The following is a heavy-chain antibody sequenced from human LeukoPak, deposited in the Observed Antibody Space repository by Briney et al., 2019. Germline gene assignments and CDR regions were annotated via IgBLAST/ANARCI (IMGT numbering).Heavy chain of an antibody. CDR3: AKDVQHGYSYAVRGFDY. CDR2: VYDGDTT. J-gene: IGHJ4*02. D-gene: IGHD5-18*01. V-gene: IGHV3-53*01. Sequence: PGGSLRLSCAASGFTVSNNYMSWVRQAPGKGLEWVSAVYDGDTTYYADSVKGRFIISRDNSKNTLYLDMTSLRAEDTAVYYCAKDVQHGYSYAVRGFDYWGQGTLVTVSS. CDR1: GFTVSNNY.